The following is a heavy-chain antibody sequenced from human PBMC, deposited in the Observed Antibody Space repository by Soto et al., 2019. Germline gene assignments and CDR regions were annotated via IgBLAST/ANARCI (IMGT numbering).Heavy chain of an antibody. CDR2: INHSGST. CDR3: ASGCSGGSCYSVRLGRKYYYYYMDV. J-gene: IGHJ6*03. V-gene: IGHV4-34*01. D-gene: IGHD2-15*01. Sequence: PSETLSLTCAVYGGSFSGYYWSWIRQPPGKGLEWIGEINHSGSTNYNPSLKSRVTISVDTSKNQFSLKLSSVTAADTAVYYCASGCSGGSCYSVRLGRKYYYYYMDVWGKGTTVTVSS. CDR1: GGSFSGYY.